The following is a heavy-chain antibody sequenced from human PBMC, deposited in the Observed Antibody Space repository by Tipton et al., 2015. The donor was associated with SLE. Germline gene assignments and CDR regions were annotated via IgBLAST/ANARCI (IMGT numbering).Heavy chain of an antibody. V-gene: IGHV4-34*01. CDR1: GGSFSRYY. D-gene: IGHD7-27*01. Sequence: TLSLTCAVYGGSFSRYYWSWIRQPPGKGLEWIGHIHHSGSTNYNPSLKSRVTISVGTSRNQLSLNLRSATAADTAVYYCASERTGGYFDYWGQGTLVTVSS. J-gene: IGHJ4*02. CDR2: IHHSGST. CDR3: ASERTGGYFDY.